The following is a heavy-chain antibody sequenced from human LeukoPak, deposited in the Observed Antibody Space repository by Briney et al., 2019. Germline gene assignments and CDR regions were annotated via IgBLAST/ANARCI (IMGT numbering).Heavy chain of an antibody. CDR2: IYYSGST. D-gene: IGHD3-9*01. Sequence: SETLSLTCTVSGGSISSSSYYWGWIRQPPGKGLEWIGSIYYSGSTYYNPSLKSRVTISVDTSKNQFSLKLSSVTAADTAVYYCARAPRGYFDWLLSHFDYWGQGTLVTVSS. CDR3: ARAPRGYFDWLLSHFDY. V-gene: IGHV4-39*07. J-gene: IGHJ4*02. CDR1: GGSISSSSYY.